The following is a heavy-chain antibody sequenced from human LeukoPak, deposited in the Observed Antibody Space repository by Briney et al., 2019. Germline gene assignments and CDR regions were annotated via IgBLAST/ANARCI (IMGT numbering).Heavy chain of an antibody. V-gene: IGHV1-2*02. CDR2: INPNSGGT. Sequence: GASVKVSCKASGYTFTGYYMHWVRQAPGQGLEWMGWINPNSGGTNYAQKFQGRVTMTRDTSISTAYMELSRLRSDDTAVYYCAREFQNTAMAYYFDYWGQGTLVTVPS. J-gene: IGHJ4*02. CDR1: GYTFTGYY. D-gene: IGHD5-18*01. CDR3: AREFQNTAMAYYFDY.